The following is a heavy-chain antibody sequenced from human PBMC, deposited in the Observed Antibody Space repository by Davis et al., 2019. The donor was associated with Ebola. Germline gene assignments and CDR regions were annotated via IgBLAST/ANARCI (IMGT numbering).Heavy chain of an antibody. J-gene: IGHJ4*02. CDR2: IKQDGSEK. CDR1: GFTFSSYW. V-gene: IGHV3-7*03. D-gene: IGHD3-3*01. CDR3: ARDWRFLEWFAFDY. Sequence: PGGSLRLSCAASGFTFSSYWMSWVRQAPGKGLEWVANIKQDGSEKYYVDSVKDRFTISRDNAKNSLYLQMNSLRAEDTAVYYCARDWRFLEWFAFDYWGQGTLVTVSS.